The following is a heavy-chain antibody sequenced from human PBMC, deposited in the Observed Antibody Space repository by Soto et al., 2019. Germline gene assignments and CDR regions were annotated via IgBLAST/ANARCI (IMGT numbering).Heavy chain of an antibody. CDR2: IYPGDSDT. V-gene: IGHV5-51*01. CDR1: GYSFTSYW. D-gene: IGHD2-2*01. J-gene: IGHJ5*02. Sequence: GESLKISCKGSGYSFTSYWIGWVRQMPGKGLEWMGIIYPGDSDTRYSPSFQGQVTISADKSISTAYLQWSSLKASDTAMYYCARREYCSSTSCYGENWFDPWGQGTLVTVSS. CDR3: ARREYCSSTSCYGENWFDP.